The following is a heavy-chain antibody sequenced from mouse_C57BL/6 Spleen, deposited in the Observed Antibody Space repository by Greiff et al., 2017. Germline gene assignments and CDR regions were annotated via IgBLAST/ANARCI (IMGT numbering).Heavy chain of an antibody. J-gene: IGHJ3*01. CDR3: ARRYYGSSYEAWFAY. V-gene: IGHV1-18*01. CDR2: INPNNGGT. D-gene: IGHD1-1*01. Sequence: VQLKESGPELVKPGASVKIPCKASGYTFTDYNMDWVKQSHGKSLEWIGDINPNNGGTIYNQKFKGKATLTVDKYSSTAYMELRSLTSEDTAVYYCARRYYGSSYEAWFAYWGQGTLVTVSA. CDR1: GYTFTDYN.